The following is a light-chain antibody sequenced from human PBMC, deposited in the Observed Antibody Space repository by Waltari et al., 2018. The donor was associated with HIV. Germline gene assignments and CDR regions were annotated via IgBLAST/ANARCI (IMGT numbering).Light chain of an antibody. CDR1: PSNIGGTS. J-gene: IGLJ2*01. Sequence: SLLTQPPSVSGAPGQRVTISCSGGPSNIGGTSVNWYRQLPGTAPILLIYNNDQRPSSVPVRFSGSKSATSASLVISGLQSDDEADYYCATWDDTMSVVFGGGTRLTVL. CDR2: NND. CDR3: ATWDDTMSVV. V-gene: IGLV1-44*01.